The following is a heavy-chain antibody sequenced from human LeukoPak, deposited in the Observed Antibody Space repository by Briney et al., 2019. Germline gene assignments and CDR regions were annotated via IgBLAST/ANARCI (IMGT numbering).Heavy chain of an antibody. J-gene: IGHJ4*02. CDR1: GGTFSSYA. CDR2: IIPILGIA. D-gene: IGHD5-12*01. V-gene: IGHV1-69*04. CDR3: ARGGGSGYDLYYFDY. Sequence: ASVKVSCKASGGTFSSYAISWVRQAPGQGLEWMGRIIPILGIANYAQKFQGRVTITADKSTGTAYMELSSLRSEDTAVYYCARGGGSGYDLYYFDYWGQGTLVTVSS.